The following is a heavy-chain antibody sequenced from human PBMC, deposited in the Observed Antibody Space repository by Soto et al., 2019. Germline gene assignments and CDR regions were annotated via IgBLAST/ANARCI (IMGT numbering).Heavy chain of an antibody. CDR2: ISGSGGST. J-gene: IGHJ6*02. Sequence: PGGSLRLSCAASGFTFSTYAMSWVRQAPGKGLEWVSSISGSGGSTHYADSVKGRFTVSRDNSKNTVYLQMNSLRAEDTAVYYCAKKSGNGMDVWGQGTTVTVSS. V-gene: IGHV3-23*01. D-gene: IGHD1-1*01. CDR3: AKKSGNGMDV. CDR1: GFTFSTYA.